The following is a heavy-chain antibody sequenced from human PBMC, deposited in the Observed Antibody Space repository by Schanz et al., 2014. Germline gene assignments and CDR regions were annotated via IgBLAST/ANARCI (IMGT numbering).Heavy chain of an antibody. V-gene: IGHV3-23*01. J-gene: IGHJ4*02. D-gene: IGHD3-3*01. CDR1: GLIFSNYV. Sequence: EVQLLESGGGLVQPGGSLKLSCAASGLIFSNYVMSWVRQAPGKGLEWVSSISYGTSYIYYAESVKGRFTISRDNSRNTLYLQMNSLRAEDTAVYYCVRDSFFAFDDWGQGTLVIVSS. CDR3: VRDSFFAFDD. CDR2: ISYGTSYI.